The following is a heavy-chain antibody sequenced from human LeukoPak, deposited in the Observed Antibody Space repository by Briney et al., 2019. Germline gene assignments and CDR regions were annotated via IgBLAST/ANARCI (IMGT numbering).Heavy chain of an antibody. Sequence: GASVKVSCKASGYTFTSYGISWVRQAPGQGLEWMGWISAYNGNTNYAQKFQGRVTITRDTSASTAYMELSSLRSEDTAVYYCARDMTYYYDSSGYYLSYWGQETLVTVSS. J-gene: IGHJ4*02. V-gene: IGHV1-18*01. D-gene: IGHD3-22*01. CDR2: ISAYNGNT. CDR1: GYTFTSYG. CDR3: ARDMTYYYDSSGYYLSY.